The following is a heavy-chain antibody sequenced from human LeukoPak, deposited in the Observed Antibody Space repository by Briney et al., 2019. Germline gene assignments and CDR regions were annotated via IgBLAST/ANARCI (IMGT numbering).Heavy chain of an antibody. D-gene: IGHD3-10*01. V-gene: IGHV4-39*01. J-gene: IGHJ4*02. Sequence: SETLSLTCTVSGGSISSSSYYWGWIRQPPGKGLEWIGSIYYSGSTYYNPSLKSRVTISVDTSKNQFSLKLSSVTAADTAVYYCARQARVLVRGVIIMSNFDYWGQGTLVTVSS. CDR2: IYYSGST. CDR3: ARQARVLVRGVIIMSNFDY. CDR1: GGSISSSSYY.